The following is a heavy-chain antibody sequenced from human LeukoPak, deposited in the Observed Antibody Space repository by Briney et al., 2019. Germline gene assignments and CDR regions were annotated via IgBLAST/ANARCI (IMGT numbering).Heavy chain of an antibody. J-gene: IGHJ4*02. Sequence: PSETLSLTCAVYGGSFSGYYWSWIRQPPGKGLEWIGEINHSGSTNYNSSLKSRVTISVDTSKNQFSLKLSSVTAADTAVYYCARAKMVAATIDFDYWGQGTLVTVSS. CDR3: ARAKMVAATIDFDY. D-gene: IGHD2-15*01. CDR1: GGSFSGYY. CDR2: INHSGST. V-gene: IGHV4-34*01.